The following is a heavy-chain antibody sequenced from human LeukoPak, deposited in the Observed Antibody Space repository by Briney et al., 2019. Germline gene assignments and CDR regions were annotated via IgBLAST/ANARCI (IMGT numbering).Heavy chain of an antibody. J-gene: IGHJ4*02. CDR2: ISGSGGST. V-gene: IGHV3-23*01. CDR3: AKEGITMIVVAAYYFDY. D-gene: IGHD3-22*01. Sequence: SGGSLRLSCAASGFTFNSYAMSWVRQAPGKGLEWVSAISGSGGSTYYADSVKGRFTISRDNSKNTLYLQMNSLRAEDTAVYYCAKEGITMIVVAAYYFDYWGQGTLVTVSS. CDR1: GFTFNSYA.